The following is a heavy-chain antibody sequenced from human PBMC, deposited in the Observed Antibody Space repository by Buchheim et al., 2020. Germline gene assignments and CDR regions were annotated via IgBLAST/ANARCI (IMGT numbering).Heavy chain of an antibody. D-gene: IGHD6-19*01. CDR3: ARDLGSSGWYDY. CDR1: GGPISSYY. V-gene: IGHV4-59*01. CDR2: IYYSGST. J-gene: IGHJ4*02. Sequence: QVQLQESGPGLVKPSETLSLTCTVSGGPISSYYWCWIRQPPGKGLEWIGYIYYSGSTNHNPSLKSRVTIPVDTSKTQLSLKLSSVTAADTAVYYCARDLGSSGWYDYWGQGTL.